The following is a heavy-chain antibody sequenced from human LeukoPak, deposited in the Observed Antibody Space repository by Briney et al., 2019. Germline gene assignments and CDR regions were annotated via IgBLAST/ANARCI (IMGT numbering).Heavy chain of an antibody. D-gene: IGHD3-10*01. J-gene: IGHJ5*02. Sequence: ESGPALVKPTQTLTLTCTFSGVSLTTSGMCVSWIRQPPGKALEWLARIDWDDDKYYSTSLKTRLTISKDTSKNQVVLTMTNMDPVDTATYYCARMTSGSYGKRGFDPWGQGTLVTVSS. V-gene: IGHV2-70*11. CDR1: GVSLTTSGMC. CDR3: ARMTSGSYGKRGFDP. CDR2: IDWDDDK.